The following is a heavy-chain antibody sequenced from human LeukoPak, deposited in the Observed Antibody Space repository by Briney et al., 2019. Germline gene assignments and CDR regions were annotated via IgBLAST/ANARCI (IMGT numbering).Heavy chain of an antibody. CDR3: AKDSAFYYIDV. J-gene: IGHJ6*03. Sequence: GRSLRLSCAASGFTFSSYGMHWVRQAPGKGLEWVAVISYDGSNKYYADSVKGRFTISRDNSKNTPYLQMNSLKGDDTAVYYCAKDSAFYYIDVWGKGTTVIISS. D-gene: IGHD3-10*01. CDR2: ISYDGSNK. CDR1: GFTFSSYG. V-gene: IGHV3-30*18.